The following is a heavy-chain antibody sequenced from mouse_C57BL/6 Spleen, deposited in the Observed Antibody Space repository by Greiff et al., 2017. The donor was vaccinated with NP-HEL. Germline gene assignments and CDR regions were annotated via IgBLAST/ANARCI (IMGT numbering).Heavy chain of an antibody. CDR2: INPGSGGT. D-gene: IGHD1-1*01. J-gene: IGHJ1*03. V-gene: IGHV1-54*01. Sequence: QVQLQQSGAELVRPGTSVKVSCKASGYAFTNYLIEWVKQRPGQGLEWIGVINPGSGGTNYNEKFKGKATLTADKSSSTAYMQLSSLTSEDSAVYFCARSPPPTVVARWYFDVWGTGTTVTVSS. CDR3: ARSPPPTVVARWYFDV. CDR1: GYAFTNYL.